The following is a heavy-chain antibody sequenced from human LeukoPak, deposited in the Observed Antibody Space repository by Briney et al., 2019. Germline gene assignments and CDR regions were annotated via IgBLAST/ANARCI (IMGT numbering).Heavy chain of an antibody. J-gene: IGHJ5*02. CDR2: INSDGSST. Sequence: GGSLRLSCEVSGFTFSSHWMHWVRQAPGKGLVWVSRINSDGSSTSYADSVKGRFTISRDNAKNTLYLQMNSLRAEDTAVYYCAKDLEGHQLPLYNWFDPWGQGTLVTVSS. V-gene: IGHV3-74*01. D-gene: IGHD2-2*01. CDR1: GFTFSSHW. CDR3: AKDLEGHQLPLYNWFDP.